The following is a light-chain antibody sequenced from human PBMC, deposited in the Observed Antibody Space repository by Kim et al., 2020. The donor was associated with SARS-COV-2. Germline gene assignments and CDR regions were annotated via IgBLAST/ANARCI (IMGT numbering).Light chain of an antibody. CDR3: QQYDKWPPYT. V-gene: IGKV3-15*01. CDR2: DAS. CDR1: QSVSSY. Sequence: IVMTQSPATLSVSPGERATLSCRASQSVSSYLAWYQQKPGQAPRLLIYDASTRATGIPARFSGSGSGTEFTLTISSLQYEDFAVYYCQQYDKWPPYTFGQGTKLEI. J-gene: IGKJ2*01.